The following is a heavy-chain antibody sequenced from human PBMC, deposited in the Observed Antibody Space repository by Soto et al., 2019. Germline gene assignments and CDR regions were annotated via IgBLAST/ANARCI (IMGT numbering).Heavy chain of an antibody. J-gene: IGHJ4*02. CDR3: AKELVAGAYVESSAFDF. Sequence: PGGSLRLSCAASGFTFSSYAMGWVRQAPRKGLEKVTVIDGSGGDRSLADSVKGRFTISRDNTKNTLYLQMDRLRVEDTATFFCAKELVAGAYVESSAFDFWGQGTLVTVSS. CDR2: IDGSGGDR. V-gene: IGHV3-23*01. D-gene: IGHD6-19*01. CDR1: GFTFSSYA.